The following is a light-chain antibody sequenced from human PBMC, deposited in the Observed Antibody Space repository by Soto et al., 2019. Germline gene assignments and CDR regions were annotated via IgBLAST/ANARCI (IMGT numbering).Light chain of an antibody. Sequence: QSALTQPASVSGSPGQSITISCTGASSDIAKYNFVSWYQQHPDKAPKLIIYEGNKRPSGISHRFSASNSGNPASLTISGLQAEDEADYYCCSYGGSSTVEVFGTGTKVTVL. CDR2: EGN. CDR1: SSDIAKYNF. CDR3: CSYGGSSTVEV. J-gene: IGLJ1*01. V-gene: IGLV2-23*03.